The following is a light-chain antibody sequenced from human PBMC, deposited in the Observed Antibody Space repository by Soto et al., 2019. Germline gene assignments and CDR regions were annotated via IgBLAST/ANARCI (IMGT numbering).Light chain of an antibody. CDR3: QQRNSYPIT. J-gene: IGKJ5*01. V-gene: IGKV1-9*01. CDR2: TAS. CDR1: QGISSY. Sequence: TQSPSFLSASVGDRVTITCRASQGISSYLAWYQQKPGKAPNLLIHTASTLQSGVPSRFSGSGSGTEFTLTISSLQPEDFATYYCQQRNSYPITFGQGTRLEIK.